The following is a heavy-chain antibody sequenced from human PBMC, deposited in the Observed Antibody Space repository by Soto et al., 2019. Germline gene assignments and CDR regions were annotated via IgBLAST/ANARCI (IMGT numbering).Heavy chain of an antibody. D-gene: IGHD3-3*01. Sequence: GGSLRLSCAASGFTVSSNYMSWVRQAPGKGLEWVSVIYSGGSTYYADSVKGRFTISRDNSKNTLYLQMNSLRAEDTAVYYCAREREYDFWSGYQPYYYYLDVWGKGTTVTVSS. V-gene: IGHV3-66*01. J-gene: IGHJ6*03. CDR2: IYSGGST. CDR1: GFTVSSNY. CDR3: AREREYDFWSGYQPYYYYLDV.